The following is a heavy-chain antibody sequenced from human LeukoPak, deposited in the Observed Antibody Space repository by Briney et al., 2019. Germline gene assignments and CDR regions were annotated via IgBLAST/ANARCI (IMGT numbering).Heavy chain of an antibody. V-gene: IGHV1-69*13. CDR3: ARAITDYYYYYMDV. J-gene: IGHJ6*03. CDR1: GGTFSSYA. D-gene: IGHD3-10*01. CDR2: IIPIFGTA. Sequence: ASEKVSCKASGGTFSSYAISWVRQAPGQGLEWMGGIIPIFGTANYAQKFQGRVTITADESTSTAYMELSSLRSEDTAVYYCARAITDYYYYYMDVWGKGTTVTISS.